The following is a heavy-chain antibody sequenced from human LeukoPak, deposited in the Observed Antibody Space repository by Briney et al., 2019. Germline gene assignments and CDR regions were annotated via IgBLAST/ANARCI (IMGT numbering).Heavy chain of an antibody. CDR1: GFTFTSYY. CDR3: AREDSSGWYVFDY. Sequence: GASVKVSCKSFGFTFTSYYMHWVRQAPGQGLEWMGIINPSGGSTSYAQKFQGRVTMTRDTSTSTVYMELSSLRSEDTAVYYCAREDSSGWYVFDYWGQGTLVTVSS. V-gene: IGHV1-46*01. J-gene: IGHJ4*02. D-gene: IGHD6-19*01. CDR2: INPSGGST.